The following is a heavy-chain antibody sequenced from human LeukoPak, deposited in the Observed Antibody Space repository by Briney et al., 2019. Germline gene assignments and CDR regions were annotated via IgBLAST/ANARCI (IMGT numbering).Heavy chain of an antibody. D-gene: IGHD6-6*01. Sequence: PGGSVSLFCAVSRFPFSTYAMHWVRQASGKGLEWVAVLSYDGRNKYYAEFVKGRFTIYRQNSEHTLFLQMNSLRAEDTAVYYCAGEGRAQLVTWSDPWDEGTLVTVPS. J-gene: IGHJ5*02. CDR1: RFPFSTYA. CDR2: LSYDGRNK. CDR3: AGEGRAQLVTWSDP. V-gene: IGHV3-30*01.